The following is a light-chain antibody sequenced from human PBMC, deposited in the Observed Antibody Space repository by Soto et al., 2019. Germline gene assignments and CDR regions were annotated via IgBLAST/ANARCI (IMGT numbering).Light chain of an antibody. J-gene: IGKJ1*01. CDR3: QQYDNSMWA. V-gene: IGKV3-20*01. Sequence: EIVLTQSPGTLSLSPVERATLSCRASQSVSSNYLAWYRQKPGQAPRLLNYAASSRATGIPDRFSGRGSGTDFTLTISRLEPADFAVYYCQQYDNSMWAFGQGTKV. CDR2: AAS. CDR1: QSVSSNY.